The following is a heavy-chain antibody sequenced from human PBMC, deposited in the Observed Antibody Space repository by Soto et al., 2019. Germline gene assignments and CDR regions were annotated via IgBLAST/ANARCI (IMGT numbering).Heavy chain of an antibody. V-gene: IGHV3-66*01. CDR2: IYSGGST. J-gene: IGHJ3*02. CDR3: AREVLLWFGDRPGDAFDI. CDR1: GFTVSSNY. D-gene: IGHD3-10*01. Sequence: EVQLVESGGGLVQPGGSLRLSCAASGFTVSSNYMSWVRQAPGKGLEWVSVIYSGGSTYYADSVKGRFTISRDNSKNTLYLQMNSRRAEDTAVYYCAREVLLWFGDRPGDAFDIWGQGTMVTVSS.